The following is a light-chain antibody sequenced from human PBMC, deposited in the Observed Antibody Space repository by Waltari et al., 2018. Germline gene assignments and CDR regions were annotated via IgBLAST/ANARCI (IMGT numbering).Light chain of an antibody. J-gene: IGLJ1*01. CDR1: SSDVGGYNY. CDR2: DVS. V-gene: IGLV2-14*03. CDR3: SSYTSSSTFWV. Sequence: QSALTQPASVSGSPGQSITISCTGTSSDVGGYNYVSWYQQHPGKAPKLMIYDVSNRPSGVSNRFSGSKSGNTASLTISGLQAEDEADYYCSSYTSSSTFWVFGTGTNVTVL.